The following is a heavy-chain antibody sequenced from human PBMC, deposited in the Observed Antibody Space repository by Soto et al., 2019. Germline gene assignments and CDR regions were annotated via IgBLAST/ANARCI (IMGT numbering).Heavy chain of an antibody. CDR3: ARGLGYCSSISCNGPFDP. D-gene: IGHD2-2*01. CDR2: ISTYNGDT. CDR1: GYTLSSYG. Sequence: GAPVKVSCKASGYTLSSYGISWVRQAPGQGLEWMGWISTYNGDTKYAQKFQGRVTMTTDTSTSTAYMELRSLRSDGTAVYYCARGLGYCSSISCNGPFDPWGQGTLVTVSS. V-gene: IGHV1-18*01. J-gene: IGHJ5*02.